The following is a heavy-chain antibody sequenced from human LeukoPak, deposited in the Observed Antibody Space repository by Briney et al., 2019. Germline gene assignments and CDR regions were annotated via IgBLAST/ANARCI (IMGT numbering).Heavy chain of an antibody. Sequence: SETLSLTCAVSGGSISSSNWWSWVRQPPGKGLEWIGEIYHSGSTNYNPSLKSRVTISVDKSKNQFSLKLSSVTAADTAVYYCARVSGYSSSWSDYWGQGTLVTVSS. CDR3: ARVSGYSSSWSDY. CDR1: GGSISSSNW. V-gene: IGHV4-4*02. D-gene: IGHD6-13*01. J-gene: IGHJ4*02. CDR2: IYHSGST.